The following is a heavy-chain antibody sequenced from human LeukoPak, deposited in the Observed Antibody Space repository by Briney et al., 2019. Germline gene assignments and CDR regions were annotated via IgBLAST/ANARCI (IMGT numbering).Heavy chain of an antibody. D-gene: IGHD5-18*01. CDR3: ARSWIQLLLLGY. CDR2: ISGSGGST. V-gene: IGHV3-23*01. CDR1: GFTFSSYA. J-gene: IGHJ4*02. Sequence: GGSLRLSCAASGFTFSSYAMSWVRQAPGKGLEWVSAISGSGGSTYYADSVKGRFTISRDNSKNTLYLQMNSLRAEDTAVYYCARSWIQLLLLGYWGQGTLVTVSS.